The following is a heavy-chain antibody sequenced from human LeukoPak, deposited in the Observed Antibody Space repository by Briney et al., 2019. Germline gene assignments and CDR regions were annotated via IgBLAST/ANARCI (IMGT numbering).Heavy chain of an antibody. Sequence: GGSLRLSCAASGFTFSSYGMHWVRQAPGKGLEWVAFIRYDGSNKYYADSVKGRFTISRDNSKNTLYLQMNSLRAEDTAVYYCAKGRACGQWNCQGSDYWGQGTLVTVSS. CDR1: GFTFSSYG. D-gene: IGHD1-7*01. CDR3: AKGRACGQWNCQGSDY. V-gene: IGHV3-30*02. CDR2: IRYDGSNK. J-gene: IGHJ4*02.